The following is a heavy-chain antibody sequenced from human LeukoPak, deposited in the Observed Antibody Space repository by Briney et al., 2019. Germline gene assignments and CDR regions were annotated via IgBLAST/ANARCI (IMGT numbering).Heavy chain of an antibody. CDR2: INPSGGST. V-gene: IGHV1-46*01. CDR1: GYTFTSYY. J-gene: IGHJ4*02. CDR3: ARVTGNFDAYYFDY. Sequence: ASVKVSCKASGYTFTSYYMHWVRQAPGQGLEWMGIINPSGGSTSYAQKFQGRVTITADESTSTAYMELSSLRSEDTAVYYCARVTGNFDAYYFDYWGQGTLVTVSS. D-gene: IGHD7-27*01.